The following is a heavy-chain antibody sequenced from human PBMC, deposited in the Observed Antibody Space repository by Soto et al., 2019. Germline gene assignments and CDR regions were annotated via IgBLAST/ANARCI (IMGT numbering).Heavy chain of an antibody. J-gene: IGHJ4*02. CDR1: GFTFSAYA. D-gene: IGHD2-15*01. CDR2: ISGSGDNT. V-gene: IGHV3-23*01. CDR3: AKDSGRGGGSVFNY. Sequence: EVQLLEFGGGLVQPGGSLRLSCAASGFTFSAYAMSWVRQAPGKGLEWVSAISGSGDNTYYAQSVKGRFTFSRDNSKNTLYLQMNSLKAEDTAVYYCAKDSGRGGGSVFNYWGQGTLVTASS.